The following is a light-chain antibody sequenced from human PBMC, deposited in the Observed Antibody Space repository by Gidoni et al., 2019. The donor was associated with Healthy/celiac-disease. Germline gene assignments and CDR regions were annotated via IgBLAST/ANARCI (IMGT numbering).Light chain of an antibody. Sequence: QSALTQPASVSGSPGQSITISCTGTSSDVGGYNYVSWYQQHPDKAPKLMIYEVSNRPSGVPDRFSGSKSGNTASLTISGLQAEDEADYYCSSYTSSSTYVFGTGTKVTVL. V-gene: IGLV2-14*01. CDR1: SSDVGGYNY. CDR3: SSYTSSSTYV. CDR2: EVS. J-gene: IGLJ1*01.